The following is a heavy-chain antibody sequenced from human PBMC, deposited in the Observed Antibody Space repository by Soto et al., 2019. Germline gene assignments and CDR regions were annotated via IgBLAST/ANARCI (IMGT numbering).Heavy chain of an antibody. D-gene: IGHD6-13*01. CDR2: IYTSGST. V-gene: IGHV4-4*07. CDR1: GGSISSYY. J-gene: IGHJ6*02. Sequence: SETLSLTCTVSGGSISSYYWSWIRQPAGKGLEWIGRIYTSGSTNYNPSLKSRVTMSVDTSKNQFSLKLSSVTAADTAVYYCARDGDIAAAGKVYYYGMDVWGQGTTVTVSS. CDR3: ARDGDIAAAGKVYYYGMDV.